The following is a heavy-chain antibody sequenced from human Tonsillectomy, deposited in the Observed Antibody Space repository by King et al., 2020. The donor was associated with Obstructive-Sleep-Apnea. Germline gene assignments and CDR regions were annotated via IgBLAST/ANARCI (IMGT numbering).Heavy chain of an antibody. J-gene: IGHJ2*01. Sequence: QLQLQESGPGLVKPSETLSLTCNVSGGSISSNYWSWLRQPPGKGLEWIGNIFHSGSTNYSPSLKSRVTMSFDTSKNQFSLKLSSVTATDTAVYYCARDLTSARRYWFFDLWGRGTLVTVSS. D-gene: IGHD3-16*01. CDR3: ARDLTSARRYWFFDL. CDR1: GGSISSNY. V-gene: IGHV4-59*01. CDR2: IFHSGST.